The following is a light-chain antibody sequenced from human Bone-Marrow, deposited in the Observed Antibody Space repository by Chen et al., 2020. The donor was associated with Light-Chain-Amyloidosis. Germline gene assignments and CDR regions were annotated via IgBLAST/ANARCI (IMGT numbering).Light chain of an antibody. J-gene: IGKJ2*01. CDR1: QSVLYSSNNKNY. V-gene: IGKV4-1*01. Sequence: DIVMTQSPDSLAVSLGERATINCKSGQSVLYSSNNKNYLAWYQQKPGQPPKLLIYWASTRESGVPDLFSGSGSGTDFTLTISSLQAEDVAVYYCQQYYSTPPTFGQGTKLEIK. CDR3: QQYYSTPPT. CDR2: WAS.